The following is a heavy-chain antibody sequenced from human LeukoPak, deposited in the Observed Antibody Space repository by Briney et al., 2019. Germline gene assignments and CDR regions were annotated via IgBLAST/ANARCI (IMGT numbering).Heavy chain of an antibody. CDR1: GGSISSSNW. D-gene: IGHD4-17*01. CDR2: IYHSGST. J-gene: IGHJ3*02. V-gene: IGHV4-4*02. Sequence: TETLSLTCAVSGGSISSSNWWSWVRQPPGKGLEWIGEIYHSGSTNYNPSLKSRVTISVDKSKNQFSLKLSSVTAADTAVYYCARSPHCGEYVRDAFDIWGQGTMVTVSS. CDR3: ARSPHCGEYVRDAFDI.